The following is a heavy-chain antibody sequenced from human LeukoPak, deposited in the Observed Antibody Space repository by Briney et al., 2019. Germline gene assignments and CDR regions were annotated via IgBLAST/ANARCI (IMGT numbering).Heavy chain of an antibody. CDR3: SVMHRYYDGSGYWVQ. J-gene: IGHJ4*02. CDR2: VNQDGTEK. V-gene: IGHV3-7*03. CDR1: GFTFNKYW. Sequence: TGGSLRLSCAASGFTFNKYWMTWVRQAPGKGLEWVANVNQDGTEKYYVDSVKGRFNISRDNAKNSLYLHMNSLRAEDTAVYYCSVMHRYYDGSGYWVQWGQGTLVTVSS. D-gene: IGHD3-22*01.